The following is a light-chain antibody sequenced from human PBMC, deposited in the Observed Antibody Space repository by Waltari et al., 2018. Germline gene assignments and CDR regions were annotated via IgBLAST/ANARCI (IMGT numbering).Light chain of an antibody. V-gene: IGLV1-47*01. CDR3: AVWDDFLSAWV. CDR2: RDD. CDR1: SSNIANNY. Sequence: QSVLTQPPSASGTPGQRVTMSCAGGSSNIANNYVLGYQQLPGTAPRLLMFRDDERPSGVPDRFSGSKSGTSASLAISGLRSEDEADYYCAVWDDFLSAWVFGGGTKLTVL. J-gene: IGLJ3*02.